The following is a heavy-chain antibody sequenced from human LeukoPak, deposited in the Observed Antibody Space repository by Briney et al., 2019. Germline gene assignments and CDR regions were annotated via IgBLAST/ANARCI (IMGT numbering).Heavy chain of an antibody. J-gene: IGHJ4*02. CDR3: ARTVVVAASAVYYFDY. CDR2: IYYSGST. V-gene: IGHV4-59*01. CDR1: GFTFSSYN. D-gene: IGHD2-15*01. Sequence: GSLRLSCAASGFTFSSYNMNWIRQPPGKGLEWIGSIYYSGSTNYNPSLKSRVTISVDTSKNQFSLKLSSVTAADTAVYYCARTVVVAASAVYYFDYWGQGTLVTVSS.